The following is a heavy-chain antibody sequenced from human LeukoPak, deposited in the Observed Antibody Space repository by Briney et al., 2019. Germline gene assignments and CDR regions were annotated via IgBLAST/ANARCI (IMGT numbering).Heavy chain of an antibody. CDR1: GGSISSGGYY. CDR3: ARVEADIVVVPAAISAFDI. CDR2: IYYSGST. J-gene: IGHJ3*02. Sequence: SETLSLTCTVSGGSISSGGYYWSWIRQHPGKGLGWIGYIYYSGSTYYNPSLKSRVTISVDTSKNQFSLKLSSVTAADTAVYYCARVEADIVVVPAAISAFDIWGQGTMVTVPS. D-gene: IGHD2-2*01. V-gene: IGHV4-31*03.